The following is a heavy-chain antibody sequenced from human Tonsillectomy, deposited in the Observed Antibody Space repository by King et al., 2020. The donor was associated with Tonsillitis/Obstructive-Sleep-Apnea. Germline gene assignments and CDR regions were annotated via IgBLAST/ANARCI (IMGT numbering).Heavy chain of an antibody. CDR1: GYTFTNYT. J-gene: IGHJ6*03. Sequence: QLVQSGSELKKPGASVKVSCKASGYTFTNYTINWVRQAPGQGLEWMGWINTNTGNPTYAQGFTGRFVLSLDTSASTAYLQISSLKAEDTAVYYCARDAVYYYNMDVWGKGTTVTVSS. V-gene: IGHV7-4-1*02. CDR3: ARDAVYYYNMDV. CDR2: INTNTGNP.